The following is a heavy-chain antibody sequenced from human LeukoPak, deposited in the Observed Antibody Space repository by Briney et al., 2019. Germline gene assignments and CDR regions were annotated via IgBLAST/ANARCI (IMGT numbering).Heavy chain of an antibody. J-gene: IGHJ3*02. CDR3: ARDSGSYYEDAFDI. Sequence: PGGSLGLSCAASGFTFSSYSMNWVRQAPGKGLEWVSSISSSSSYIYYADSVKGRFTISRDNAKNSLYLQMNSLRAEDTAVYYCARDSGSYYEDAFDIWGQGTMVTVSS. V-gene: IGHV3-21*01. D-gene: IGHD1-26*01. CDR1: GFTFSSYS. CDR2: ISSSSSYI.